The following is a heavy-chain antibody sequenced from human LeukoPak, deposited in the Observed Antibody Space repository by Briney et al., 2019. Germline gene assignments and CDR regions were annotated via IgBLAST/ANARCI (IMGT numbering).Heavy chain of an antibody. CDR2: INPSGGST. J-gene: IGHJ5*02. CDR3: ARAGPPGIAAAGTRLRWFDP. V-gene: IGHV1-46*01. CDR1: GYTFTGYY. Sequence: ASVKVSCKASGYTFTGYYMHWVRQAPGQGLEWMGIINPSGGSTSYAQKFQGRVTMTRDMSTSTVYMELSSLRSENTAVYYCARAGPPGIAAAGTRLRWFDPWGQGTLVTVSS. D-gene: IGHD6-13*01.